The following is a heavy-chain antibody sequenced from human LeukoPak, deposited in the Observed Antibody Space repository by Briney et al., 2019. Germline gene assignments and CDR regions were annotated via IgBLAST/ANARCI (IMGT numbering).Heavy chain of an antibody. V-gene: IGHV3-30*04. CDR1: GFTFSSYA. CDR2: ISYDGSNK. Sequence: PGGSLRLSCAASGFTFSSYAMHWVRQAPGKGLEWVAVISYDGSNKYYADSVKGRFTISRDNSKNTLYLQMNSLRAEDTAVYYCARPQGFRTGGIQLWQKRRDGYYFDYWGQGTLVTVSS. CDR3: ARPQGFRTGGIQLWQKRRDGYYFDY. J-gene: IGHJ4*02. D-gene: IGHD5-18*01.